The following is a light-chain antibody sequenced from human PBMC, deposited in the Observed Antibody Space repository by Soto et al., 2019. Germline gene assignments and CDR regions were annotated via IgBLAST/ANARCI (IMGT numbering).Light chain of an antibody. CDR3: PQYNNWPRIT. V-gene: IGKV3-15*01. J-gene: IGKJ3*01. CDR2: GAS. CDR1: QSVSSN. Sequence: EIVMTQSPATLSVSPGERATLSCRASQSVSSNLAWYQQKPGQAPRLLIYGASTRATGIPARFSGSGSGTEFTLTISSLQSEDFAVYYCPQYNNWPRITFGPGTKVDIK.